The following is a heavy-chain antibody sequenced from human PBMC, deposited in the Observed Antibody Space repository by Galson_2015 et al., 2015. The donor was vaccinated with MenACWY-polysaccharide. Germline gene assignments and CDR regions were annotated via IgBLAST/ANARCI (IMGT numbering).Heavy chain of an antibody. CDR1: GIRFSGSG. J-gene: IGHJ3*02. Sequence: SLRLSCAASGIRFSGSGMHWVRQAPGKGLEWVAVIQYGGTNKVYADSVKGRFTISRDNSRNTLYLEMNSLRAEDTAVYYCAREGSRIVFHAFDTWGQGTMVTDSS. D-gene: IGHD6-13*01. CDR3: AREGSRIVFHAFDT. CDR2: IQYGGTNK. V-gene: IGHV3-33*01.